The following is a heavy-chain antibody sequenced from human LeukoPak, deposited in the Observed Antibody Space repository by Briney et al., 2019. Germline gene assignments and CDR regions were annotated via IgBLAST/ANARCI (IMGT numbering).Heavy chain of an antibody. Sequence: ASVKVSCKASGYTFTAYYMHWVRQAPGQGLEWMGWINRNSGVTNYAQRFQGWVTMTADTSVGAVYMELGRLRSDDTAIYYCARGRCSNTACYYAPGFDYWGQGTLVTVSS. CDR3: ARGRCSNTACYYAPGFDY. J-gene: IGHJ4*02. D-gene: IGHD2-2*01. CDR1: GYTFTAYY. V-gene: IGHV1-2*04. CDR2: INRNSGVT.